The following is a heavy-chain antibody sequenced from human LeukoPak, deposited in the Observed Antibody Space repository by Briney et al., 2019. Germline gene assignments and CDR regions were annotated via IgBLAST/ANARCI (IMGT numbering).Heavy chain of an antibody. Sequence: ASVTVSCTASGYTFTGYYMHWVRQAPGQGLEWMGRINPNSGDTNYAQNFQGRVTMTRDTPISTVYMELSRLRSDDSAVYYCARAELLEWLPFWGQGTTVTVSS. D-gene: IGHD3-3*01. V-gene: IGHV1-2*06. CDR1: GYTFTGYY. J-gene: IGHJ6*02. CDR2: INPNSGDT. CDR3: ARAELLEWLPF.